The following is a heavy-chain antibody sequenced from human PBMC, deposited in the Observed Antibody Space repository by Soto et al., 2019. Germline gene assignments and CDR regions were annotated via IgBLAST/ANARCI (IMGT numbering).Heavy chain of an antibody. V-gene: IGHV3-72*01. Sequence: PGGSLRLSCAASGFTFSDYYMDWVRQAPGKGPEWVGRSRNKAKSYTTEYAASVKGRFTISRDDSKNSIFLQMNSLKTEDTAVYYCTRTAPFTQSTGSYMDVWGKGTTVTVSS. CDR1: GFTFSDYY. CDR2: SRNKAKSYTT. CDR3: TRTAPFTQSTGSYMDV. D-gene: IGHD2-2*01. J-gene: IGHJ6*03.